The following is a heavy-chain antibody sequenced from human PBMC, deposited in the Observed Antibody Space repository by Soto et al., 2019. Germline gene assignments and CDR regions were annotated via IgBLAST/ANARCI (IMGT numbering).Heavy chain of an antibody. J-gene: IGHJ5*02. CDR1: GGSISNYY. Sequence: SETLSLTCTVSGGSISNYYWNWIRQSPGKGPEWIGYVHFSGTANYNPSLKSRVTISVDKSKNQFSLHLRSVSTADTAIYYCARDNIRGVISWFDPWGQGTLVTVSS. V-gene: IGHV4-59*01. CDR3: ARDNIRGVISWFDP. D-gene: IGHD3-10*01. CDR2: VHFSGTA.